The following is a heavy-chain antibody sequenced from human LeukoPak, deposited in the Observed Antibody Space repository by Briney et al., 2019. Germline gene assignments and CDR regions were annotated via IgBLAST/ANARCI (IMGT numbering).Heavy chain of an antibody. Sequence: MTGGSLRLSCAASGFTFSSYSMNWVRQAPGKGLEWVSSISSSSSYIYYADSVKGRFTISRDNAKNSLYLQMNSLRAEDTAVYYCARARVGQQLVTSLTGYYGMDVWGQGTTVTVSS. CDR3: ARARVGQQLVTSLTGYYGMDV. V-gene: IGHV3-21*01. CDR1: GFTFSSYS. J-gene: IGHJ6*02. CDR2: ISSSSSYI. D-gene: IGHD6-13*01.